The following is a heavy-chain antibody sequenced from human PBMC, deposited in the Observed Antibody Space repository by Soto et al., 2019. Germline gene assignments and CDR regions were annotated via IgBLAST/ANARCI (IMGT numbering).Heavy chain of an antibody. Sequence: SGITLGYPPHNLTLTFTFSGLSLRTRGKRVSWIRRPPGKALQWLARIDWDDDQRYSPSLKDRLTISKDTSRSRVVLTISNMNPEDTGTYFCAHAGDYDMLSFDHWGPGPQVPVSS. CDR3: AHAGDYDMLSFDH. CDR2: IDWDDDQ. J-gene: IGHJ4*02. V-gene: IGHV2-5*08. CDR1: GLSLRTRGKR. D-gene: IGHD4-17*01.